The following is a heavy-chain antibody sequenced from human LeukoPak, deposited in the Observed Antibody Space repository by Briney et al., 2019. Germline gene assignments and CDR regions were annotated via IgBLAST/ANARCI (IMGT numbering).Heavy chain of an antibody. CDR2: INPNSGGT. J-gene: IGHJ6*03. Sequence: ASVKVSCKASGYTFTGYYMHWVRQAPGQGLEWMGWINPNSGGTNYAQKFQGRVTMTRNTSISTAYMELSSLRSEDTAVYYCARAAKDMTTVTIFFPYYYYYYMDVWGKGTTVTVSS. CDR3: ARAAKDMTTVTIFFPYYYYYYMDV. V-gene: IGHV1-2*02. CDR1: GYTFTGYY. D-gene: IGHD4-11*01.